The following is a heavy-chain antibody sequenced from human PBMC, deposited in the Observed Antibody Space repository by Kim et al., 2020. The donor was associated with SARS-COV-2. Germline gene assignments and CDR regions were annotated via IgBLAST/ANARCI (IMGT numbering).Heavy chain of an antibody. D-gene: IGHD1-1*01. CDR2: LFYTGTT. J-gene: IGHJ4*02. CDR3: ARAAGGTIYYFDY. Sequence: SETLSLTCTVPGGSITRYYWNWIRQTPEKGLEWIGYLFYTGTTNSNPSLKSRVTISADTSKSQFSLKLSSVTAADTALYYCARAAGGTIYYFDYWGQGTLVTVSS. V-gene: IGHV4-59*01. CDR1: GGSITRYY.